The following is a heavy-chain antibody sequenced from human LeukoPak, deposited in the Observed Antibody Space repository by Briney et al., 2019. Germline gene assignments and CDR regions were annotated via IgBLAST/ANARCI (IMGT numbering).Heavy chain of an antibody. V-gene: IGHV1-18*01. CDR2: ISAYNGNT. CDR1: GYTFTSYG. Sequence: GASVKVSCKASGYTFTSYGISWVRRAPGQGLEWMGWISAYNGNTNYAQKLQGRVTMTTDTSTSTAYMELRSLRSDDTAVYYCARDTPVNYDILTGYYSEGPNQVDPWGQGTLVTVSS. D-gene: IGHD3-9*01. CDR3: ARDTPVNYDILTGYYSEGPNQVDP. J-gene: IGHJ5*02.